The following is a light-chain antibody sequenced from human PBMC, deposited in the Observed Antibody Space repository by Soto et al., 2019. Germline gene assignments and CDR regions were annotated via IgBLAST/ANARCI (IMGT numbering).Light chain of an antibody. Sequence: EVVLTQSPDTLSLPPGERATLSCRASQSIGSYLAWYQQKPGQAPRLLIYDASSRATGISARFSGSGSGTDCTLTISSLEPEDFAVYYCQQLTDWPPKWTFGQGTKVEIK. J-gene: IGKJ1*01. CDR3: QQLTDWPPKWT. CDR1: QSIGSY. CDR2: DAS. V-gene: IGKV3-11*01.